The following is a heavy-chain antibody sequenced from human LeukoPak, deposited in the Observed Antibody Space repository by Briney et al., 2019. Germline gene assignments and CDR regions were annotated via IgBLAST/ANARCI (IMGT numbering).Heavy chain of an antibody. V-gene: IGHV3-21*01. CDR2: ISSSSSYI. J-gene: IGHJ4*02. Sequence: GSLRLFCAASGIPFSSYNMNWVRQAPGKGLGWVSSISSSSSYIYYADSVKGRFTISRDNAKNSLYLQMNSLRAEDTAVYYCARDGSGSLKFDYWGQGTLVTVSS. CDR1: GIPFSSYN. CDR3: ARDGSGSLKFDY. D-gene: IGHD3-10*01.